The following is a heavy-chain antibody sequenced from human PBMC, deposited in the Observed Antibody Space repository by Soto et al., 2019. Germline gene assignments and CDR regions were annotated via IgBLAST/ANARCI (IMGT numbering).Heavy chain of an antibody. CDR3: ARGWFGPDV. V-gene: IGHV3-74*01. Sequence: EVQLVESGGGLVQPGGSLRLSCAASGFTLSGRSMHWVRQAPGKGLVWVSGIDNAGTDSTYADSVTGRFTSSRDNAKNMLYLQMNSLRVEETAVYYCARGWFGPDVWGKGTTVTVPS. CDR2: IDNAGTDS. J-gene: IGHJ6*04. D-gene: IGHD3-10*01. CDR1: GFTLSGRS.